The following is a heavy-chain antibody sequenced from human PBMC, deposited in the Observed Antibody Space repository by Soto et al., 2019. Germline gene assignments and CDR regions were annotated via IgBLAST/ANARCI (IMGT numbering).Heavy chain of an antibody. CDR3: AGTSRDIVLVPADADAFDI. D-gene: IGHD2-2*01. V-gene: IGHV1-8*01. Sequence: ASVKVSCKASGYTFTSYDINWVRQATGQGLEWMGWMNPNSGNTGYAQKFQGRVTMTRNTSISTAYMELSSLRSEDTAVYYCAGTSRDIVLVPADADAFDIWGQGTMVTV. J-gene: IGHJ3*02. CDR2: MNPNSGNT. CDR1: GYTFTSYD.